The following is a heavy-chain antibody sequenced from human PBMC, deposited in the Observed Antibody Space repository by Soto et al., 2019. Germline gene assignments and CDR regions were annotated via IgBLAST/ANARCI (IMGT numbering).Heavy chain of an antibody. CDR3: ARGHYYDSSGSTRDY. D-gene: IGHD3-22*01. CDR2: IYSGGST. CDR1: GFTVSSNY. V-gene: IGHV3-53*01. J-gene: IGHJ4*02. Sequence: EVQLVESGGGLIQPGGSLRLSCAASGFTVSSNYMSWVRQAPGKGLEWVSVIYSGGSTYYADSVKGRFTISRDNPKNTLYLQMNSLRAEDTAVYYCARGHYYDSSGSTRDYWGQGTLVTVSS.